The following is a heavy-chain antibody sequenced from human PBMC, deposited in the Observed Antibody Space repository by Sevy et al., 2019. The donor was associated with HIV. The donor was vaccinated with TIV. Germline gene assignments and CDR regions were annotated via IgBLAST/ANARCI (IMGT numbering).Heavy chain of an antibody. V-gene: IGHV4-59*01. CDR1: GGSISSYY. Sequence: SKTLSLTCTVSGGSISSYYWSWIRQPPGKGLEWIGYIYYSGSTNYNPSLKSRVTISVDTSKNQFSLKLSSVTAADTAVYYCARGGKQLDFDYWGQGTLVTVSS. J-gene: IGHJ4*02. D-gene: IGHD6-6*01. CDR2: IYYSGST. CDR3: ARGGKQLDFDY.